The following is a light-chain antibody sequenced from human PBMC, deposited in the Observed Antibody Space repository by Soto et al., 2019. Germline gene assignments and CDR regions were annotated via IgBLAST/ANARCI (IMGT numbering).Light chain of an antibody. CDR2: AAS. Sequence: DIQMTQSPSSLSASAGDRVTITCRASQSISSYLNWYQQKPGKAPKLLIYAASSLQSGVPSRFSGSGSGTEFTLTISSLQPDDFATYYCQQYNSYPITFGQGTRLEI. CDR1: QSISSY. J-gene: IGKJ5*01. CDR3: QQYNSYPIT. V-gene: IGKV1-39*01.